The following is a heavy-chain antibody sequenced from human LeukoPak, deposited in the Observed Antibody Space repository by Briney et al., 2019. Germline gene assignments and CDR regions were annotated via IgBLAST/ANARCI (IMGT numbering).Heavy chain of an antibody. CDR2: VSGSGGST. CDR3: ASRGSGYFSKAFDY. CDR1: GFTFSSYS. V-gene: IGHV3-23*01. D-gene: IGHD3-22*01. Sequence: GGSLRLSCAASGFTFSSYSMNWVRQAPGKGLEWVSAVSGSGGSTYYADSVKGRFTISRDNSKNTLYLQMNSLRAEDTAVYYCASRGSGYFSKAFDYWGQGTLVTVSS. J-gene: IGHJ4*02.